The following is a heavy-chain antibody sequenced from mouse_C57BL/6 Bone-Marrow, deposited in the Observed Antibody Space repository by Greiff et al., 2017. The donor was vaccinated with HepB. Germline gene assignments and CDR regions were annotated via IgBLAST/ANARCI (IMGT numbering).Heavy chain of an antibody. CDR2: IYPGSGST. Sequence: VQLQQPGAELVKPGASVKMSCKASGYTFTSYWITWVKQRPGQGLEWIGDIYPGSGSTNYNEKFKSKATLTVDTSSSTAYMQLSSLTSEDSAVYYCARRGVYYGTDGMDYWGQGTSVTVSS. CDR1: GYTFTSYW. V-gene: IGHV1-55*01. D-gene: IGHD2-1*01. J-gene: IGHJ4*01. CDR3: ARRGVYYGTDGMDY.